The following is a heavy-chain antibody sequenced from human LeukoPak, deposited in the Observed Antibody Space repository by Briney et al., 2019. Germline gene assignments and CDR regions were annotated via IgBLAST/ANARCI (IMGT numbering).Heavy chain of an antibody. CDR3: TRDYRGTFDY. CDR2: IKQDGSEK. J-gene: IGHJ4*02. Sequence: GGSLRLSCVASGFTYSSYWMSWVRQAPGKGLEWVADIKQDGSEKNYVDSVRGRFTISRDNAKNSLYLQMNSLRAEDTAVYYCTRDYRGTFDYWGQGTLVTVSS. D-gene: IGHD1-26*01. CDR1: GFTYSSYW. V-gene: IGHV3-7*03.